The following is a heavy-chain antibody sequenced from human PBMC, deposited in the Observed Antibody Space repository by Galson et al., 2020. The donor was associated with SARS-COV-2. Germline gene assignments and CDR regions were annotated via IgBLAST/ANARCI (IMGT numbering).Heavy chain of an antibody. CDR3: ARGITIFGVVDCMDV. CDR2: IYYSGST. J-gene: IGHJ6*03. V-gene: IGHV4-59*01. Sequence: SETLSLTCTVSGGSISSYYWSWLRQPPGKGLEWIGYIYYSGSTNYNPSLKSRVTISVDTSKNQFSLKLSSVTAADTAVYYCARGITIFGVVDCMDVWGKGTTVTVSS. D-gene: IGHD3-3*01. CDR1: GGSISSYY.